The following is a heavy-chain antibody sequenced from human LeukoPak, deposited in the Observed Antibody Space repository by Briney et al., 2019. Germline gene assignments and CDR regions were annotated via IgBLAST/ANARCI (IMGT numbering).Heavy chain of an antibody. V-gene: IGHV3-23*01. D-gene: IGHD4-17*01. CDR1: GFTFSSYA. Sequence: GGSLRLSCAASGFTFSSYAMSWVRQAPGKGLEWVSAISASGTSTYYADSVKGRFTISRDNSQNTVYLQMNSLRAEDTAVYYCARVGDRGLRYGWFDPWGQGTLVTVSS. CDR3: ARVGDRGLRYGWFDP. CDR2: ISASGTST. J-gene: IGHJ5*02.